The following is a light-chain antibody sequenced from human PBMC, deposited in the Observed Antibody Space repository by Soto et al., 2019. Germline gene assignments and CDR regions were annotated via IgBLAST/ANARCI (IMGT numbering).Light chain of an antibody. CDR2: YAS. V-gene: IGKV1-5*01. Sequence: DILMTQSPSTLSASVGDRVTITCRASQSISGRLAWYLQKPGKAPKLLISYASNLESGVPSRFSGSGSGTEFTLTISSLQPDDVATYYCQQYNSYSLTFGGGTRVEIK. CDR3: QQYNSYSLT. J-gene: IGKJ4*01. CDR1: QSISGR.